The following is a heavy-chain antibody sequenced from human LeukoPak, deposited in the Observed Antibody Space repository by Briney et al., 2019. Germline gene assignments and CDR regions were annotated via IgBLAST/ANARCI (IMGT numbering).Heavy chain of an antibody. V-gene: IGHV3-48*01. CDR2: ISSSSSTI. CDR3: ARVWFGELLPHLDY. Sequence: GGSLRLSCAASGFTFSSYSMNWVRQAPGKVLEWVSYISSSSSTIYYADSVKGRFTISRDNAKNSLYLQMNSLRAEDTAVYYCARVWFGELLPHLDYWGQGTLVTVSS. J-gene: IGHJ4*02. D-gene: IGHD3-10*01. CDR1: GFTFSSYS.